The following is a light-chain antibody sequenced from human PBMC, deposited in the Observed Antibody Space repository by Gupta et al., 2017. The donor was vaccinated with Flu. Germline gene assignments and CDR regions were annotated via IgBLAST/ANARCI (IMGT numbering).Light chain of an antibody. Sequence: KDNVTITCRASETIGNSLHWYQQKPDQSPKLLVKYASQSFSGVPPRFSGRGAGTDFTLTINGLEVEDAATYYCHQSSRLPRTFGQGTKVEIK. CDR1: ETIGNS. CDR2: YAS. CDR3: HQSSRLPRT. J-gene: IGKJ1*01. V-gene: IGKV6-21*01.